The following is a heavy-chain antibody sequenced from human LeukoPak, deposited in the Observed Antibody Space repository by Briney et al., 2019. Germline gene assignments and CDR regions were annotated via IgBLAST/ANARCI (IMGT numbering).Heavy chain of an antibody. CDR3: ATDSSGDLDY. Sequence: PGGSLRLSCAASGFTFSIYWMSWVRQAPGKGLEWVANIKQDGSEKYYVDSVKGRFTISRDNAKNSLYLQMNSLRAEDTAVYYCATDSSGDLDYWGQGTLVTVSS. D-gene: IGHD3-22*01. CDR1: GFTFSIYW. V-gene: IGHV3-7*01. J-gene: IGHJ4*02. CDR2: IKQDGSEK.